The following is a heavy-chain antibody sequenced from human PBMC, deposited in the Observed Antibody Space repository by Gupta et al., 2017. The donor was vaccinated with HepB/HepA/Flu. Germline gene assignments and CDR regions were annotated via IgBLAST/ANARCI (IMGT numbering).Heavy chain of an antibody. CDR3: ARHPRRDGYNYGPLDY. J-gene: IGHJ4*02. CDR1: GGSISSSSYY. CDR2: IYYSGST. Sequence: QLQLQESGPGLVKPSETLSLTCTVSGGSISSSSYYWGWIRQPPGKGLEWIGSIYYSGSTYYNPSLKSRVTISVDTSKNQFSLKLSSVTAADPAVYYCARHPRRDGYNYGPLDYWGQGTLVAVSS. V-gene: IGHV4-39*01. D-gene: IGHD5-24*01.